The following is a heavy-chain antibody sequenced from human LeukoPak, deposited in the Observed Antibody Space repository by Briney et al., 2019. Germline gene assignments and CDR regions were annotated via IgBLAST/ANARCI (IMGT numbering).Heavy chain of an antibody. CDR1: GGSISSSSYY. J-gene: IGHJ5*02. V-gene: IGHV4-39*07. Sequence: SETLSLTCTVSGGSISSSSYYWGWIRQPPGKGLEWIGEINHSGSTSYNPSLKSRVTISVDTSKNQFSLKLSSVTAADTAVYYCARDLGANWFDPWGQGTLVTVSS. D-gene: IGHD3-16*01. CDR2: INHSGST. CDR3: ARDLGANWFDP.